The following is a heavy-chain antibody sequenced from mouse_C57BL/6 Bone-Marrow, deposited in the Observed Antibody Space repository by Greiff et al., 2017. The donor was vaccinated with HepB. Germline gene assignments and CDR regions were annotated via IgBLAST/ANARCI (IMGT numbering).Heavy chain of an antibody. CDR1: GFTFSSYA. V-gene: IGHV5-4*01. Sequence: VQLKESGGGLVKPGGSLKLSCAASGFTFSSYAMSWVRQTPEKRLEWVATISDGGSYTYYPDNVKVRFTISRDNAKNNLYLQMSHLKSEDTAMYYCARIYYGNYDFDYWGQGTTLTVSS. CDR2: ISDGGSYT. J-gene: IGHJ2*01. D-gene: IGHD2-1*01. CDR3: ARIYYGNYDFDY.